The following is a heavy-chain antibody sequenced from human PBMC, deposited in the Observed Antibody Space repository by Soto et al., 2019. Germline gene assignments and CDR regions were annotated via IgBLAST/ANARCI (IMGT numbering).Heavy chain of an antibody. Sequence: ASVEGSWKASGYNIGACYRHWVRQAPGQGLEWMGWIDPKNGGTVSAQKFQGRLTMTRDTSISTVYMDLSGLTSDDTALYYCGRDDYGIFPYWGQGSLVTVSS. V-gene: IGHV1-2*02. D-gene: IGHD3-10*01. CDR2: IDPKNGGT. CDR3: GRDDYGIFPY. J-gene: IGHJ4*02. CDR1: GYNIGACY.